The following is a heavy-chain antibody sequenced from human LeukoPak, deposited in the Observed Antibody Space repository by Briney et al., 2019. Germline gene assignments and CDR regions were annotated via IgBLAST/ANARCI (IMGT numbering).Heavy chain of an antibody. Sequence: SETLSLTCAVSGVSFSGYYWSWLCHRPRQRLEWVGEINHSGSANYNPSPTSRVTLSVYTSKNQFPLTLSSVTGADTAVDYCARRGVTMVRGVTANWFDPWGEGTLGTVSS. V-gene: IGHV4-34*01. CDR1: GVSFSGYY. CDR3: ARRGVTMVRGVTANWFDP. D-gene: IGHD3-10*01. CDR2: INHSGSA. J-gene: IGHJ5*02.